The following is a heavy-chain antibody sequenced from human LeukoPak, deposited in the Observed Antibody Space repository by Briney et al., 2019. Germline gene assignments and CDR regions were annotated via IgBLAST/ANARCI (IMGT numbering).Heavy chain of an antibody. CDR1: GFTFSGHW. CDR2: ISQGGSDK. Sequence: GGSLKLSCAASGFTFSGHWMSWVRQAPGKGLEWVANISQGGSDKYYVDSVKGRFTISRDNANNLLYLQMNSLRGEDTAVYYCTRDRSRAEDDWGQGTLVTVSS. J-gene: IGHJ4*02. D-gene: IGHD1-14*01. CDR3: TRDRSRAEDD. V-gene: IGHV3-7*01.